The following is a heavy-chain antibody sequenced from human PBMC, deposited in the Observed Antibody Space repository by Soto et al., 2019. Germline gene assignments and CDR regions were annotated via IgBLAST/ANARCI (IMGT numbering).Heavy chain of an antibody. D-gene: IGHD3-22*01. CDR3: AREQEAYYYDSSGTLDF. CDR2: ISSSSSNI. Sequence: EVQLVESGGGLVKPGGSLRLSCAASGFTFSSYSMNWVRQAPGKGLEWVSSISSSSSNIYYADSVKGRITISRDNAKNSMYRQKNSMGDEDTAVYYCAREQEAYYYDSSGTLDFWGQGTLVTVSS. CDR1: GFTFSSYS. V-gene: IGHV3-21*01. J-gene: IGHJ4*02.